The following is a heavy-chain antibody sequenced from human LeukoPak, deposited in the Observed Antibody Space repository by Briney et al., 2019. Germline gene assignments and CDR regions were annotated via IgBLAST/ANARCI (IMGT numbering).Heavy chain of an antibody. CDR3: AVQGGVSTIFGVVIGDY. CDR1: GFTFSSYA. J-gene: IGHJ4*02. CDR2: ISGGGDST. V-gene: IGHV3-23*01. D-gene: IGHD3-3*01. Sequence: PGGSLRLSCAASGFTFSSYAMSWVRQAPGKGLEWVSGISGGGDSTYYADSVKGRFTISRDNSKNTLNLQMNSLRAEDTAVYYCAVQGGVSTIFGVVIGDYWGQGTLVTVSS.